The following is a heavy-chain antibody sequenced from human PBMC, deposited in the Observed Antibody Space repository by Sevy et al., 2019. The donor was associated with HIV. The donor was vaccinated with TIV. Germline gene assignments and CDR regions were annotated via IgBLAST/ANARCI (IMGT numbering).Heavy chain of an antibody. D-gene: IGHD3-22*01. J-gene: IGHJ5*02. CDR2: MYNSGST. CDR3: ARYYYDSSGPGGWFDL. V-gene: IGHV4-59*01. Sequence: SETLSLTCTVSRASISNYFWTWIRQPLGKGLEWIGYMYNSGSTNYNPSLKSRVTMSVDTSKSQFSLKLTSVTAAETAFYYCARYYYDSSGPGGWFDLWVQGILVTVSS. CDR1: RASISNYF.